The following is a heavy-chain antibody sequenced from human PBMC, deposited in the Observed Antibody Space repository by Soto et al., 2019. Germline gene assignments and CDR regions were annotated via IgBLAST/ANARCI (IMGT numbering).Heavy chain of an antibody. CDR1: GYTFTSYG. Sequence: QVQLVQSGAEVKKPGASVKVSCKASGYTFTSYGISWVRQAPGQGLEWMGWISAYNGNTNYAQKLQARVTMTTDTSTSTDYMELRSLRSDDTDVYYCARDQWLDYSDYWGQGNLVTVSS. J-gene: IGHJ4*02. D-gene: IGHD6-19*01. V-gene: IGHV1-18*01. CDR2: ISAYNGNT. CDR3: ARDQWLDYSDY.